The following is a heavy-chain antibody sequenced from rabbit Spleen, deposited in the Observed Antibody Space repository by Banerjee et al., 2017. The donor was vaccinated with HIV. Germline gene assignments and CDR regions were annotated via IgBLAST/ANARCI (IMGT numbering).Heavy chain of an antibody. J-gene: IGHJ2*01. CDR1: GMDFSSYYY. CDR3: ARNPYGSSISI. CDR2: IYTGDGTT. D-gene: IGHD1-1*01. Sequence: QSLEESGGGLVKPEGSLTLTCKASGMDFSSYYYMCWVRQAPGKGLEWIGCIYTGDGTTYYATWAKGRFTISKTSSTTVTLQMTSLTAADTATYFCARNPYGSSISIWGPGTLVTVS. V-gene: IGHV1S40*01.